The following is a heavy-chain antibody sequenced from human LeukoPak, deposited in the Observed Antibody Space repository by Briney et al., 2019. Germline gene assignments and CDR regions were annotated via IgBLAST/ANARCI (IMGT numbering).Heavy chain of an antibody. J-gene: IGHJ6*02. D-gene: IGHD3-10*01. Sequence: GASVKASCKASGYTLTSYDINWVRQATGQGLEWMGWMNPNSGNTGYAQKFQGRVTMTRNTSISTAYMELSSLRSEDTAVYYCARGPPRYYYGSGSFYGMDVWGQGTTVTVSS. V-gene: IGHV1-8*01. CDR1: GYTLTSYD. CDR2: MNPNSGNT. CDR3: ARGPPRYYYGSGSFYGMDV.